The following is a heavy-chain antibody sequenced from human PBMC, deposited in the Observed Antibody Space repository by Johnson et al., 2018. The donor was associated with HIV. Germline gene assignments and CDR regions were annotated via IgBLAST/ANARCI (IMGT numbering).Heavy chain of an antibody. CDR1: GFMFDDYA. CDR3: AGPAAVDFTYGLFRH. D-gene: IGHD3-9*01. V-gene: IGHV3-20*04. J-gene: IGHJ1*01. Sequence: VQLVESGGGLVQPGGSLRLSCVGSGFMFDDYAMSWVRQVPGKGLEWVSGIDWTGANAGYADSVKGRFTIFRNNAKNSQYIQISVLRGEDQGLYYCAGPAAVDFTYGLFRHWGRGTLVTVSS. CDR2: IDWTGANA.